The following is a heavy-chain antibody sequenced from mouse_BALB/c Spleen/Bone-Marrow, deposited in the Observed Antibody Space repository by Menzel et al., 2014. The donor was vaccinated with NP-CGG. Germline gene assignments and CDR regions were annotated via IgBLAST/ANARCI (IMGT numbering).Heavy chain of an antibody. V-gene: IGHV2-9*02. CDR1: GFSLTSYG. CDR3: ARGPFITTVHYYAMDY. Sequence: VKVEESGPGLVAPSQSLSITCTVSGFSLTSYGVHWVRQPPGKGLEWLGVIWPGGSTNYNSALMSRLSISKDNSKSQVFLKMNSLQTDDTAMYYCARGPFITTVHYYAMDYWGQGTSVTVSS. D-gene: IGHD1-2*01. J-gene: IGHJ4*01. CDR2: IWPGGST.